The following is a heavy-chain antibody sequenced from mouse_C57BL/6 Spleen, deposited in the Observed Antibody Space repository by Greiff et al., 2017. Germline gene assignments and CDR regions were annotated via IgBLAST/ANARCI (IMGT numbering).Heavy chain of an antibody. CDR3: ARSQYDYASAWFAY. D-gene: IGHD2-4*01. V-gene: IGHV1-22*01. Sequence: EVQLQQSGPELVKPGASVKMSCKASGYTFTDYNMHWVKQSHGKSLEWIGYINPNNGGTSYNQKFKGKATLTVNKYSSTAYMELRSLTSEDSAVYYCARSQYDYASAWFAYWGQGTLVTVSA. J-gene: IGHJ3*01. CDR1: GYTFTDYN. CDR2: INPNNGGT.